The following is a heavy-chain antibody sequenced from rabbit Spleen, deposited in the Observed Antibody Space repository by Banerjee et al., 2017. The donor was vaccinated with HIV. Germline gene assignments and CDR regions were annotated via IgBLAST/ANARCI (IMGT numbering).Heavy chain of an antibody. CDR3: ARDSGTSFSSYGMDL. Sequence: QSLEESGGDLVKPGASLTLTCKASGFTLSSSYYIYWVRQAPGKGLEWIGCIYTGSGSTYYASWAKGRFTCSKTSSTTVTLQMTSLTAADTATYFCARDSGTSFSSYGMDLWGPGTLVTVS. D-gene: IGHD8-1*01. CDR2: IYTGSGST. J-gene: IGHJ6*01. V-gene: IGHV1S40*01. CDR1: GFTLSSSYY.